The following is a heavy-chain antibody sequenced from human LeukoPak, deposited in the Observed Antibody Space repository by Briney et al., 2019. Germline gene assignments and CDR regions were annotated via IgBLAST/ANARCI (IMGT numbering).Heavy chain of an antibody. J-gene: IGHJ4*02. CDR1: GFTFSSYA. D-gene: IGHD3-16*01. CDR2: ISGSGGST. Sequence: PGGSLRLSRAASGFTFSSYAMSWVRQAPGKGLEWVSAISGSGGSTYYADSVKGRFTISRDNSKNTLYLQMNSLRAEDTAVYYCAKRRRYYDYVWEAPIDYWGQGTLVTVSS. CDR3: AKRRRYYDYVWEAPIDY. V-gene: IGHV3-23*01.